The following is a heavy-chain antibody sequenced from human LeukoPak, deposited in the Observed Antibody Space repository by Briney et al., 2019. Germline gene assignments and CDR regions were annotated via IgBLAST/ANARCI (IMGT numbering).Heavy chain of an antibody. CDR1: GYSFTSYW. Sequence: GESLKISCKGSGYSFTSYWIGWVRQMPGKGLEWMGIIYPGDSDTRYSPSFQGQVTISADKSISTAYLQWSSLKASDTAMYYCASNSGSYYGEFYYYYGMDVWGQGTTVTVSS. D-gene: IGHD1-26*01. CDR3: ASNSGSYYGEFYYYYGMDV. J-gene: IGHJ6*02. V-gene: IGHV5-51*01. CDR2: IYPGDSDT.